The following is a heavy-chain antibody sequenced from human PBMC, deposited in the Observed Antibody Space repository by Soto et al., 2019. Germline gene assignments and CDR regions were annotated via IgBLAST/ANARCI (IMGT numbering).Heavy chain of an antibody. CDR3: AKSPYPLVVVTPIDY. CDR2: ISCNSGSI. CDR1: GFTFDDYA. Sequence: GGSLRLSCAASGFTFDDYAMHWVRQAPGKGLEWVSGISCNSGSIGYADSVKGRFTISRDNAKNSLYLQMNSLRAEDTAFYYCAKSPYPLVVVTPIDYWGQGTLVTVSS. D-gene: IGHD3-22*01. V-gene: IGHV3-9*01. J-gene: IGHJ4*02.